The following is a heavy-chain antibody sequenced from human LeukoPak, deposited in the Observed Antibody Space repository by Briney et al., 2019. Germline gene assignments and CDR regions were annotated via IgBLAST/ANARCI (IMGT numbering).Heavy chain of an antibody. CDR2: INPNSGGT. CDR3: ARAPGRYSYGEDFDY. Sequence: ASVKVSCKASGYTFTGYYMHWVRQAPGQGLEWMGWINPNSGGTNYAQKFQGRVTMTRDTSISTAYIELSRLRSDDTAVYYCARAPGRYSYGEDFDYWGQGTLVTVSS. V-gene: IGHV1-2*02. J-gene: IGHJ4*02. D-gene: IGHD5-18*01. CDR1: GYTFTGYY.